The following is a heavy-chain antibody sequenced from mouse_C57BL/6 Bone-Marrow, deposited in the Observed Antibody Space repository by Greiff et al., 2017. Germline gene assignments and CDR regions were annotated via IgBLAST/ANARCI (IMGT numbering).Heavy chain of an antibody. V-gene: IGHV1-81*01. CDR3: ARSITTVVATDYAMDY. J-gene: IGHJ4*01. D-gene: IGHD1-1*01. CDR1: GYTFTSYG. CDR2: IYPRSGNT. Sequence: QVQLQQSGAELARPGASVKLSCKASGYTFTSYGISWVKQRTGQGLEWIGEIYPRSGNTYYNEKFKGKDTLTADKSSSTAYMELRSLTSEDSAVYFCARSITTVVATDYAMDYWGQGTSVTVSS.